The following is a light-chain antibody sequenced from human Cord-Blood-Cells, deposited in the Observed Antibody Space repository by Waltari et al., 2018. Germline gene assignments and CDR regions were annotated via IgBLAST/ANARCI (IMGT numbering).Light chain of an antibody. V-gene: IGKV1-39*01. CDR1: QSISSY. Sequence: DIQMTQSPSSLSASVGDRVTITCRASQSISSYLNLYQQKPGKAPKLLIYAASSLQSGVPSTFSGSGSGTDFTLTISSLQPEDFATYVCQQSYSTPITFGQGTRLEIK. J-gene: IGKJ5*01. CDR2: AAS. CDR3: QQSYSTPIT.